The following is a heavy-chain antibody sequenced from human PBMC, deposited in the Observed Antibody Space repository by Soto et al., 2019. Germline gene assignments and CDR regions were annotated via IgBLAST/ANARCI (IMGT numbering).Heavy chain of an antibody. CDR2: ISWNSGSV. J-gene: IGHJ4*02. V-gene: IGHV3-9*01. CDR3: AKDMGAYCSSTSYYLFDY. CDR1: GFIFDDYA. D-gene: IGHD2-2*01. Sequence: QSGGSLRLSCAASGFIFDDYAMHWVRQAPGKGLEWVSGISWNSGSVGYADSVKGRFTISRDNAKNSLYLQMNSLRAEDTALYYCAKDMGAYCSSTSYYLFDYWGQGTLVTVSS.